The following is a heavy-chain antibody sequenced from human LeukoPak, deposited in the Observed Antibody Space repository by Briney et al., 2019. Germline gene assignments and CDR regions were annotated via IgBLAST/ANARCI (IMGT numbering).Heavy chain of an antibody. Sequence: ASVKVSCKASGYTFTSYGISWVRQAPGEGLEWMGWISAYNGNTNFAQKLQGRVTMTTDTSTSTAYMELRSLRSDDTAVYYCARVGTLGYCSSTSCTSTSYYYYYMDVWGKGTTVTISS. D-gene: IGHD2-2*01. V-gene: IGHV1-18*01. J-gene: IGHJ6*03. CDR2: ISAYNGNT. CDR3: ARVGTLGYCSSTSCTSTSYYYYYMDV. CDR1: GYTFTSYG.